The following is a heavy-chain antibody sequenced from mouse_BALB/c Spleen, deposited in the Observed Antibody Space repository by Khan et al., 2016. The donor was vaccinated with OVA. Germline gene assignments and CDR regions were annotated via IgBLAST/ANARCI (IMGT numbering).Heavy chain of an antibody. D-gene: IGHD1-2*01. CDR2: ISYSGSI. CDR3: ARTARIKY. J-gene: IGHJ2*01. Sequence: EVQLQESGPGLVKPSQSLSLTCTVTGYSITSGYGWNWIRQFQGNKLECMGYISYSGSINYNPSLKSRISITRDTSKNQFFLQLNSVTTEDTATYYCARTARIKYWGQGTTLTVSS. V-gene: IGHV3-2*02. CDR1: GYSITSGYG.